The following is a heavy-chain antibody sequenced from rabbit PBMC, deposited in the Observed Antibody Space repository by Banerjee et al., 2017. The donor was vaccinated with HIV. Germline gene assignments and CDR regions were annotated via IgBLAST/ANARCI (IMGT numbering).Heavy chain of an antibody. Sequence: QEQLEESGGGLVKPEGSLTLTCTASGFSFSNKYVMCWVRQAPGKGLEWIACINTNSGNTVYASWVNGRFTISRTSSTTVTLQMTSLTAAYTATYFCARFRDGDNSGDLWGPGTLVTVS. CDR1: GFSFSNKYV. J-gene: IGHJ4*01. V-gene: IGHV1S45*01. D-gene: IGHD2-1*01. CDR3: ARFRDGDNSGDL. CDR2: INTNSGNT.